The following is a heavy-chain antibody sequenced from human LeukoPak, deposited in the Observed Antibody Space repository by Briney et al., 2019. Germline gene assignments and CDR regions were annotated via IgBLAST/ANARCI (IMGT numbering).Heavy chain of an antibody. CDR3: ATDDGITGTTHGY. D-gene: IGHD1-20*01. Sequence: GGSLRLSCAASGFTFSSDWMSWVRQAPGKGLEWVANIKQDGSEKYYVDSVKGRFTISRDNAKNSLYLQMNSLRAEDTAVYYCATDDGITGTTHGYWGQGTLVTVSS. V-gene: IGHV3-7*01. J-gene: IGHJ4*02. CDR1: GFTFSSDW. CDR2: IKQDGSEK.